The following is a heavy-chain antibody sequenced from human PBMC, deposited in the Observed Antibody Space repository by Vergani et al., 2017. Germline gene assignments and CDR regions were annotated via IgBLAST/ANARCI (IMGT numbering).Heavy chain of an antibody. D-gene: IGHD6-19*01. J-gene: IGHJ3*01. V-gene: IGHV1-2*02. CDR2: INLKSGDT. CDR3: AREGYSSSNGGRAFDV. CDR1: GYTFIGHY. Sequence: QVQLVQSGAEVKKPGASVKVSCKASGYTFIGHYIHWVRQAPGQGLEWMGWINLKSGDTKCAQKFQGRVTMTRDTSISTAYMELSSLRSDDTAVYYCAREGYSSSNGGRAFDVWGQGTRVTVSS.